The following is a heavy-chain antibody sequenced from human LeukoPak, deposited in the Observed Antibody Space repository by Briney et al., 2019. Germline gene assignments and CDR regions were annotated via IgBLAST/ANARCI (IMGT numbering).Heavy chain of an antibody. V-gene: IGHV4-30-4*01. CDR1: GGSHSSGDYY. J-gene: IGHJ3*02. Sequence: PSETLSLTCTFSGGSHSSGDYYWRWIRQPPGKGLEWIGYIYYSGSTYYNPSLKSRLTISVDTSKNQFSLKLSSVTAADPAVYYCARRVVGQPDAFDIWGQGTMVTVSS. D-gene: IGHD2-2*01. CDR3: ARRVVGQPDAFDI. CDR2: IYYSGST.